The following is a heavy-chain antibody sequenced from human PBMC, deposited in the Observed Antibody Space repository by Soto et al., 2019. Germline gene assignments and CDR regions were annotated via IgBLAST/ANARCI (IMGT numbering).Heavy chain of an antibody. CDR2: MSYGGST. CDR3: ARRSTKEDV. V-gene: IGHV4-59*01. Sequence: QVQLRESGPGLVKPSETLSLTCTVSGGSFSNYYWSWIRQSPGKGLEWVGYMSYGGSTNYNPSLKSRVTISVDTSKNQFSLKVTSVTAADTAVYYCARRSTKEDVWGQGTTVTVSS. CDR1: GGSFSNYY. J-gene: IGHJ6*02.